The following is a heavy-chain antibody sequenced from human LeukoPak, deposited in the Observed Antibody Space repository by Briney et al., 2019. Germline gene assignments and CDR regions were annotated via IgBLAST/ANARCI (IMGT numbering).Heavy chain of an antibody. J-gene: IGHJ3*02. CDR2: INPSGGST. D-gene: IGHD1-14*01. V-gene: IGHV1-46*01. Sequence: ASVKVSCKASGYTLTSYYLHWVRQAPGQGLEWMAIINPSGGSTSYAQKFQGRVTMTRDTSTSTVYMELSSLRSEDTAVYYCAREVGPEPHDAFDIWGQGTMVTVSS. CDR1: GYTLTSYY. CDR3: AREVGPEPHDAFDI.